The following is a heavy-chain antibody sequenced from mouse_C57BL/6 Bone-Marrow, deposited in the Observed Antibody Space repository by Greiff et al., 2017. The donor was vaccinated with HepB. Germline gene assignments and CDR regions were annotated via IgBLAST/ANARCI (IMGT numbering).Heavy chain of an antibody. V-gene: IGHV1-85*01. CDR3: ASPYS. D-gene: IGHD1-1*01. CDR2: IDPRDGNT. Sequence: QVQLKESGPELVKPGASVKLSCKASGYTFTSYDINWVKQRPGQGLEWIGWIDPRDGNTKYNEKFKGKATLTVATSSSTAYMDLHSLTSEDSAVYICASPYSWGQGTTLTVSS. J-gene: IGHJ2*01. CDR1: GYTFTSYD.